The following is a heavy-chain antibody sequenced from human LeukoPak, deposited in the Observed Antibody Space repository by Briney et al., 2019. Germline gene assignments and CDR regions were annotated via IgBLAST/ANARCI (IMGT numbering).Heavy chain of an antibody. CDR1: GFNFSSYW. Sequence: GGSLRLSCAASGFNFSSYWMHWVRHAPGKGLVWVSRIISDGSSTSYAESVKGRFTIPRDNANTSLYLQMNSLRAEDTAVYYCARESPYYDSSGSDYWGQETLVTVSS. D-gene: IGHD3-22*01. J-gene: IGHJ4*02. V-gene: IGHV3-74*01. CDR3: ARESPYYDSSGSDY. CDR2: IISDGSST.